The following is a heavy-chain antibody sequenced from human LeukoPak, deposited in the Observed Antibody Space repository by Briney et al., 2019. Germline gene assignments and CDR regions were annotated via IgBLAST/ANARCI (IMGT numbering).Heavy chain of an antibody. Sequence: GESLKISCKGSGYNFTNYWIHWVRQMPGKGLEWMGIIYLGDSDTGYSPSFQGQVTLSVDKSISTAYLRWSSLKASDTAIFYCARQDASGSFDYWGQGTLVTVSS. CDR3: ARQDASGSFDY. CDR1: GYNFTNYW. J-gene: IGHJ4*02. V-gene: IGHV5-51*01. CDR2: IYLGDSDT. D-gene: IGHD3-10*01.